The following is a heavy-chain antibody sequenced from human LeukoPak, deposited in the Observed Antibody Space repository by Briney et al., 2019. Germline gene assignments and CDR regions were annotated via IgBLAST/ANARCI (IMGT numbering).Heavy chain of an antibody. CDR3: AKGDGPYYYDSSGYYYLAY. V-gene: IGHV3-23*01. Sequence: GGSLRLSCAASGFTFSNYAMSWVRQAPGKGLEWVSAISGSDGSTYYADSVKGRFTISRDSSKNTLYLQMNSLRVEDTAVYYCAKGDGPYYYDSSGYYYLAYWGQGTLVTVSS. J-gene: IGHJ4*02. CDR2: ISGSDGST. CDR1: GFTFSNYA. D-gene: IGHD3-22*01.